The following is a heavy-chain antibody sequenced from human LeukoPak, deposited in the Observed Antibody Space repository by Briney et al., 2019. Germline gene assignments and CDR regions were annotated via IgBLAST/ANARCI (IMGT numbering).Heavy chain of an antibody. Sequence: LSGGSLRLSCAASGFTFSSYGMHWVRQAPGKGLEWVAVISYDGSNKYYADSVKGRFTISRDNSKNTLYLQMNSLRAEDTALYYCARGDLHYYDSTRRGFDIWGQGTMVTVSS. V-gene: IGHV3-30*03. D-gene: IGHD3-10*01. CDR2: ISYDGSNK. CDR1: GFTFSSYG. CDR3: ARGDLHYYDSTRRGFDI. J-gene: IGHJ3*02.